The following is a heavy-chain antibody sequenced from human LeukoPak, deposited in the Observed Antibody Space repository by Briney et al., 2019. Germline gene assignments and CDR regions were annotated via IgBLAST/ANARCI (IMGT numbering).Heavy chain of an antibody. V-gene: IGHV3-48*02. D-gene: IGHD6-19*01. Sequence: PGGSLRLSCAASGLTFSSYSMNWVRQAPGKGLEWISYISSGGGGTYYADSVKGRSTISRDNAKNSLYLQMNSLRDEDTAVYFCARARRSGWVIDSWGQGTLVTVSS. J-gene: IGHJ4*02. CDR2: ISSGGGGT. CDR3: ARARRSGWVIDS. CDR1: GLTFSSYS.